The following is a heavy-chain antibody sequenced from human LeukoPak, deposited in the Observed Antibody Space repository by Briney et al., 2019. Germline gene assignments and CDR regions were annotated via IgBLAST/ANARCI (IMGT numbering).Heavy chain of an antibody. D-gene: IGHD5-12*01. CDR1: GFTFSDYY. J-gene: IGHJ4*02. V-gene: IGHV4-30-4*01. CDR3: ARSLRATTSHFDY. CDR2: IYYSGST. Sequence: LRLSCAASGFTFSDYYMSWIRQPPGKGLEWIGYIYYSGSTYYNPSLKSRVTISVDTSKNQFSLKLSSVTAADTAVYYCARSLRATTSHFDYWGQGTLVTVSS.